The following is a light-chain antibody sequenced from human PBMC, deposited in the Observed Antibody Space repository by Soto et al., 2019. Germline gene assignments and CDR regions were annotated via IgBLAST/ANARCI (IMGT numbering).Light chain of an antibody. CDR2: AAF. V-gene: IGKV1-27*01. Sequence: DIQMTQSPSSLSASVGDRVTITCRASQGISNYLAWYQQIPGKVPKLLISAAFILQSGLPSRFSGSGSGSDFTLTSSSLQPEDVANYYCQNYTNVHTFGRGTKVEIK. CDR3: QNYTNVHT. CDR1: QGISNY. J-gene: IGKJ4*01.